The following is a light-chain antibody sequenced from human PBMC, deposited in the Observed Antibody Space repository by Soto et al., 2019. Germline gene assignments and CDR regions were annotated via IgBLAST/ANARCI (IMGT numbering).Light chain of an antibody. CDR2: GNS. V-gene: IGLV1-40*01. CDR3: QSYDSSLSGSMV. J-gene: IGLJ2*01. Sequence: QPVLTQPPSVSGAPGQRVTISCTGSSSNIGAGYDVHWYHQLPGTAPKLLIYGNSNRPSGVPDRFSGSKSAPSASLAITGLQAADEADYYCQSYDSSLSGSMVFGGGTKLTVL. CDR1: SSNIGAGYD.